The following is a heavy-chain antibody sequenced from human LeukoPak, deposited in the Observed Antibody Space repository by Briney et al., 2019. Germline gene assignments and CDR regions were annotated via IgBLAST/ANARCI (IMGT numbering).Heavy chain of an antibody. CDR3: AKDKDPWKSTSISDFDY. V-gene: IGHV3-30*02. CDR2: IRYDSSNK. D-gene: IGHD1-1*01. Sequence: PGGSLRLSCAASGFTFSSYGMHWVRQAPGKGLEWVAFIRYDSSNKYYRDSVKGRFTISRDNSKNTLHLQMNSLRAEDTAVYFCAKDKDPWKSTSISDFDYWGQGTLVTVSS. CDR1: GFTFSSYG. J-gene: IGHJ4*02.